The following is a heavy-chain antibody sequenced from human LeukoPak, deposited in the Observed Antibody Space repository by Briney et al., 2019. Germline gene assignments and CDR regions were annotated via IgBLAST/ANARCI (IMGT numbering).Heavy chain of an antibody. V-gene: IGHV3-23*01. CDR2: ISGSGGST. D-gene: IGHD6-13*01. CDR3: ARRNIAAAALDY. CDR1: GFTFRSYA. Sequence: GLLRLSFPPPGFTFRSYAMSGVRQPPGKGLEWFSSISGSGGSTYYADSVKGRFTTSRDNSNNTLYLQMNSLRAEDTAVYYCARRNIAAAALDYWGQGTLVTVSS. J-gene: IGHJ4*02.